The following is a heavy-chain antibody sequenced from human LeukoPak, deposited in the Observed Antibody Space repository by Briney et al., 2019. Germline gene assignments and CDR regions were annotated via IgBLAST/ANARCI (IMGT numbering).Heavy chain of an antibody. V-gene: IGHV3-20*04. Sequence: GGSLRLSCAASGFTFDDYGMSWVRQAPGKGLEWVSGIDRNGDSTGYADSVEGRFTISRDNAKNSLYLQMNSLRAEDTAVYYCARDLIFGELDYWGQGTLVTVSS. J-gene: IGHJ4*02. CDR3: ARDLIFGELDY. CDR2: IDRNGDST. D-gene: IGHD3-10*02. CDR1: GFTFDDYG.